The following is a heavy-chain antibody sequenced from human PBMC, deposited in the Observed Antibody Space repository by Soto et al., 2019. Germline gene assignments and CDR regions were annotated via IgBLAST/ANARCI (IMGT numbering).Heavy chain of an antibody. J-gene: IGHJ4*02. V-gene: IGHV1-69*01. D-gene: IGHD3-22*01. CDR1: GGTFSSYA. CDR3: ARSRYYYDSSGYYQSFDY. CDR2: IIPIFGTA. Sequence: QVQLVQSGAEVKKPGSSVKVSCKASGGTFSSYAISCVRQAPGQGLEWMGGIIPIFGTANYAQKFQGRVTITADESTSTAYMELSSLRSEDTAVYYCARSRYYYDSSGYYQSFDYWGQGTLVTVSS.